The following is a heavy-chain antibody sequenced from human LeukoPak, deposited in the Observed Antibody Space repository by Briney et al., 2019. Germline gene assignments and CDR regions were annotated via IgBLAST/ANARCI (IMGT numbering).Heavy chain of an antibody. Sequence: ASVKVSCKASGYTFTSYYMHWVRQAPGQGLEWVGIINPSGGSTSYAQKFQGRVTMTRDTSTSTVYMELSSLRSEDTAVYYCAREGQGGYSYGYFGMDVWGQGTTVTVSS. CDR1: GYTFTSYY. CDR2: INPSGGST. CDR3: AREGQGGYSYGYFGMDV. D-gene: IGHD5-18*01. J-gene: IGHJ6*02. V-gene: IGHV1-46*01.